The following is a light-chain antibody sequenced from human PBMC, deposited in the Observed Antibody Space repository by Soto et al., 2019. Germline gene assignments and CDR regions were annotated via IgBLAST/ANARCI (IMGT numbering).Light chain of an antibody. CDR2: GAS. Sequence: EIVMPQSPGTLYLSPGERDTLSCRASQSISSNLAWYQQKPGQAPRLLIYGASTRAPGIPARFSGSGSGTEFPLAISSLQSEDFAVYYCQHYNNLPLTFGGGTEVEIK. J-gene: IGKJ4*01. CDR3: QHYNNLPLT. V-gene: IGKV3-15*01. CDR1: QSISSN.